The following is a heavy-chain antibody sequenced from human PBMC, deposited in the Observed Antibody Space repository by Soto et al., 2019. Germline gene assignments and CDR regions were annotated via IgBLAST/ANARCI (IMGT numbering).Heavy chain of an antibody. CDR1: GGSISSGGYY. CDR3: ARAGRGYSYGDYYYGMDV. CDR2: MYYSGST. D-gene: IGHD5-18*01. J-gene: IGHJ6*02. V-gene: IGHV4-31*03. Sequence: QVQLQESGPGLVKPSQTLSLTCTVSGGSISSGGYYWSWIRQHPGNGLECIGYMYYSGSTYYNPSLKGRVTISVDTAKNQVSLKLSSVTAADTAVYYCARAGRGYSYGDYYYGMDVWGQGPTVTVSS.